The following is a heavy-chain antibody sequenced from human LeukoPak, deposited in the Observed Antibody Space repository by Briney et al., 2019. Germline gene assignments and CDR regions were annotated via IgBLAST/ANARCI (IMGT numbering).Heavy chain of an antibody. CDR3: AKKTSYCAGDCYPYYFDY. J-gene: IGHJ4*01. CDR2: ITGSSDST. V-gene: IGHV3-23*01. CDR1: GFTFSSYT. Sequence: PGGSLRLSCAASGFTFSSYTMTLVRQAPGKGLEWVSGITGSSDSTYYADSVKGRFTVSRDNSRNTLFLQMNSLRAEDTAVYYCAKKTSYCAGDCYPYYFDYWGHGTLVTVSS. D-gene: IGHD2-21*02.